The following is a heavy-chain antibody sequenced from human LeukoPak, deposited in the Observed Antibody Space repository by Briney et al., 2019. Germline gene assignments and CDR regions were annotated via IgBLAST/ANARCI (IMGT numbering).Heavy chain of an antibody. CDR3: AIWSGYYPVDAFDI. CDR1: GGTFSSYA. V-gene: IGHV1-69*05. Sequence: SVKVSCKASGGTFSSYAISWVRQAPEQGLEWMGGIIPIFGTANYAQKFQGRVTITRNTSISTAYMELSSLRSEDTAVYYCAIWSGYYPVDAFDIWGQGTMVTVSS. J-gene: IGHJ3*02. D-gene: IGHD3-3*01. CDR2: IIPIFGTA.